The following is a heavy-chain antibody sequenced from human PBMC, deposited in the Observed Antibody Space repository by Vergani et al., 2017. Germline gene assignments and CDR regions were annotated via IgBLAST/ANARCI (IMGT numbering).Heavy chain of an antibody. Sequence: QVDLQESGPGLVKPSETLSLTCAVSGYSISSGYYWGWIRQPPGKGLEWIGSIYHSGSTYYNPSLKSRVTISVDTSKNQFSLKLSSVTAADTAVYYCARHGRYYDSSGSPYWFDPWGQGTLVTVSS. CDR1: GYSISSGYY. V-gene: IGHV4-38-2*01. CDR2: IYHSGST. J-gene: IGHJ5*02. D-gene: IGHD3-22*01. CDR3: ARHGRYYDSSGSPYWFDP.